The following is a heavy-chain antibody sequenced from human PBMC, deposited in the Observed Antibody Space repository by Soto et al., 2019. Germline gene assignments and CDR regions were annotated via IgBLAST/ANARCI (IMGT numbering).Heavy chain of an antibody. J-gene: IGHJ3*02. CDR2: ISAYNGNT. CDR3: ADILGAFDI. D-gene: IGHD2-15*01. Sequence: ALVKVSWKASGYRFTSCGSSWVRQAPGQGLEWMGWISAYNGNTNYAQKLQGRVTMTTDTSTSTAYMELRSLRSDDTAVYYCADILGAFDIWGQGTMVTVSS. CDR1: GYRFTSCG. V-gene: IGHV1-18*01.